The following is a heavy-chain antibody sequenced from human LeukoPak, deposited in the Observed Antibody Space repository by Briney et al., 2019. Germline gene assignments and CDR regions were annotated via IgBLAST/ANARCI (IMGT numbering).Heavy chain of an antibody. CDR2: IYTSGST. CDR3: ARAKITAADIDRPFDP. J-gene: IGHJ5*02. D-gene: IGHD6-13*01. Sequence: SETLSLTCTVSGYSISSGSYYWSWIRQPAGKGLEWIGRIYTSGSTNYNPSLKSRVTISVDTSKNQFSLKLSSVTAADTALYYCARAKITAADIDRPFDPWGQGTLVTVSS. CDR1: GYSISSGSYY. V-gene: IGHV4-61*02.